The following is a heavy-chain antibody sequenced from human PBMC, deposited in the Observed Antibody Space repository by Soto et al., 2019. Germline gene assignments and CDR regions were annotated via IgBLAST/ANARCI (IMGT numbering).Heavy chain of an antibody. CDR1: GYSFTSYW. V-gene: IGHV5-51*01. CDR2: IYPGDSDT. CDR3: ARHPEATVTTPPYYFDY. Sequence: RGESLKISCKGSGYSFTSYWIGWVRQMPGKGLEWMGIIYPGDSDTRYSPSFQGQVTISADKSISTAYLQWSSLKASDTAMYYCARHPEATVTTPPYYFDYWGQGTLVTVSS. J-gene: IGHJ4*02. D-gene: IGHD4-17*01.